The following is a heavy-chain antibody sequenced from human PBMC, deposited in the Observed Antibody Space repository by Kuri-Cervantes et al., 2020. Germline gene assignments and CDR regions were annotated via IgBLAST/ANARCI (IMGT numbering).Heavy chain of an antibody. CDR3: ARVSGGYNAEFDY. CDR2: IWYDGSNK. CDR1: GFTFSSYG. Sequence: LSLTCAASGFTFSSYGMHWVRQAPGKGLEWVAVIWYDGSNKYYADSVKGRFTISRDNSKNTLYLQMNSLRAEDTAVYYCARVSGGYNAEFDYWGQGTLVTVSS. D-gene: IGHD5-24*01. J-gene: IGHJ4*02. V-gene: IGHV3-33*01.